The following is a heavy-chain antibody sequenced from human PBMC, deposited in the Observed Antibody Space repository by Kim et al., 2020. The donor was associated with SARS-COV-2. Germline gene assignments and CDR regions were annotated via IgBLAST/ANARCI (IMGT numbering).Heavy chain of an antibody. V-gene: IGHV3-30*04. J-gene: IGHJ6*02. Sequence: GGSLRLSCAASGFTFSSYAMHWVRQAPGKGLEWVAVISYDGSNKYYADSVKGRFTISRDNSKNTLYLQMNSLRAEDTAVYYCARCEMVDWLFHYYYYYGMDVWGQGTTVTVSS. CDR2: ISYDGSNK. D-gene: IGHD3-9*01. CDR3: ARCEMVDWLFHYYYYYGMDV. CDR1: GFTFSSYA.